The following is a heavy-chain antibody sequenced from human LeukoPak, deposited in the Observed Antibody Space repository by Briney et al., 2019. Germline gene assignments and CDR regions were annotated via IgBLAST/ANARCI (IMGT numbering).Heavy chain of an antibody. CDR1: GFTVSGYA. J-gene: IGHJ4*02. Sequence: GGSLRLSCAASGFTVSGYAMAWVRQAPGKGLEWVSGIGGSGGNTYYADSVKGRFTISRDKSKNTLYLQMNSLRAEDTAGYYCAKSSGFVVVTLFEYWGQGTLVTVSS. CDR2: IGGSGGNT. CDR3: AKSSGFVVVTLFEY. D-gene: IGHD2-21*02. V-gene: IGHV3-23*01.